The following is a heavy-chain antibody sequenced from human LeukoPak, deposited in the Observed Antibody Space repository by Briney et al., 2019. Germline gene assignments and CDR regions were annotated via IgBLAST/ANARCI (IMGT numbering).Heavy chain of an antibody. J-gene: IGHJ6*02. CDR1: GGSFSGYY. V-gene: IGHV4-34*01. Sequence: SETLSLTCAVYGGSFSGYYWSWIRQPPGKGLEWIGEINHSGSTNYNPSLKSRVTISVDTSKNQFSLKLSSVTAADTAVYYCARDLYGRLYGMDVWGQGTTVTVSS. CDR2: INHSGST. D-gene: IGHD2-8*01. CDR3: ARDLYGRLYGMDV.